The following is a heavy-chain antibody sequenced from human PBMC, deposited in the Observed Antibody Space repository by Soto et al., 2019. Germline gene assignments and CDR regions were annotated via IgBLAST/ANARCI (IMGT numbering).Heavy chain of an antibody. CDR2: ISTSGSTI. J-gene: IGHJ4*02. CDR3: ARVGAAARIDY. D-gene: IGHD6-13*01. V-gene: IGHV3-48*03. Sequence: LRLSCAASGFTFSSYEMNWVRQAPGKGLEWVSYISTSGSTIYYADSVKGRFTISRDNAKNSLYLQMNSLRAEDTAVYYCARVGAAARIDYWGQGTLVTVSS. CDR1: GFTFSSYE.